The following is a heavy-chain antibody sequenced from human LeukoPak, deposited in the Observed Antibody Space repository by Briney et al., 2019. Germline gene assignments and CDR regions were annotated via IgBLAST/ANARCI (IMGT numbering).Heavy chain of an antibody. CDR1: GGSISSYY. J-gene: IGHJ3*01. CDR3: ARDWGTWHAFDL. D-gene: IGHD3-16*01. CDR2: IYSTGST. V-gene: IGHV4-4*07. Sequence: SETLSLTCSVSGGSISSYYWSWIRQPAGEGLEWVGHIYSTGSTLYNPSLKTRVTLSVDRSKNQFSLSLNSVTAADTAMYYCARDWGTWHAFDLWGQGTMVTVSS.